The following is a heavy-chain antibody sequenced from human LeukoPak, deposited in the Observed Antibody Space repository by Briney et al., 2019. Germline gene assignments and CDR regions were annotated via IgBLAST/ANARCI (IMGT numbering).Heavy chain of an antibody. CDR2: ISYDGSNK. CDR1: GFTFSSYG. D-gene: IGHD2-15*01. CDR3: ARENVVAGGGGFQH. V-gene: IGHV3-30*03. Sequence: GRSLRLSCAASGFTFSSYGMHWVRQAPGKGLEWVAVISYDGSNKYYADSVKGRFTISRDNSKNTLYLQMNSLRSDDTAVYYCARENVVAGGGGFQHWGQGTLVTVSS. J-gene: IGHJ1*01.